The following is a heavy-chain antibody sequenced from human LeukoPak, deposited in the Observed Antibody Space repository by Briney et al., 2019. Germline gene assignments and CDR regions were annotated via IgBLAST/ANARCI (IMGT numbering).Heavy chain of an antibody. J-gene: IGHJ4*02. CDR1: AFTFSDYS. D-gene: IGHD2-2*01. CDR2: ISGRSSTI. Sequence: GGSLRLSCAASAFTFSDYSMNWVRQAPGKGLEWISYISGRSSTIYYADSVRGRFTISRDNAKNSMYLQMNSLRTEDTAVYYCVRDQGRPGDYWGQGTLVTVSS. CDR3: VRDQGRPGDY. V-gene: IGHV3-48*01.